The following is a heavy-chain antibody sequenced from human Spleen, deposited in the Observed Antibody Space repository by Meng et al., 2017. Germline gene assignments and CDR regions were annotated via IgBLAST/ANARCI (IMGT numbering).Heavy chain of an antibody. D-gene: IGHD3-10*01. CDR3: ARNGVRGVIIPRVSTFDY. CDR1: GYSISSGYY. Sequence: SETLSLTCTVSGYSISSGYYWGWIRQPPGKGLEWIGYIYYSGSTNYNPSLKSRVTISVDTSKNQFSLKLSSVTAADTAAYYCARNGVRGVIIPRVSTFDYWGQGTLVTVSS. V-gene: IGHV4-61*01. CDR2: IYYSGST. J-gene: IGHJ4*02.